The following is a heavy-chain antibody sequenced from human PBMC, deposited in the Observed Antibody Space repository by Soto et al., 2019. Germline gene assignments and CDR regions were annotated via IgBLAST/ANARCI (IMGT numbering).Heavy chain of an antibody. Sequence: PGESLKISCQGSGYSFTSYWIGWVRQMPGKVLEWMGIIYPGDSDTRYSPSFQGQVTISADKSISTAYLQWSSLKASDTAMYYCARLSVTTVVTSAYYFDYWGQGTLVTVSS. CDR1: GYSFTSYW. J-gene: IGHJ4*02. CDR3: ARLSVTTVVTSAYYFDY. V-gene: IGHV5-51*01. D-gene: IGHD4-17*01. CDR2: IYPGDSDT.